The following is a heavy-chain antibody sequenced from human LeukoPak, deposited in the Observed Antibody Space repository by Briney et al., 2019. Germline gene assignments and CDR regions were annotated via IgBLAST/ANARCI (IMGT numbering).Heavy chain of an antibody. CDR3: ARDFWGCSSTSCYTLPYYYYMDV. J-gene: IGHJ6*03. Sequence: GGSLRLSCAASGFTFSSYSMNWVRQAPGKGLEWVSYISSSSSTIYYADSVKGRFTISRDNAKNSLYLQMNSLRAEDTAVYYCARDFWGCSSTSCYTLPYYYYMDVWGKGTTVTVSS. V-gene: IGHV3-48*01. CDR1: GFTFSSYS. CDR2: ISSSSSTI. D-gene: IGHD2-2*02.